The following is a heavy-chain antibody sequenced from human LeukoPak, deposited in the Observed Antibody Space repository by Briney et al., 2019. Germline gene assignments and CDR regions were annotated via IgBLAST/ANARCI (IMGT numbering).Heavy chain of an antibody. CDR1: GGSISTYY. CDR2: IYYSGST. CDR3: ARLIPVYSKNGYYFDY. D-gene: IGHD3-16*01. Sequence: SETLSLTCTVSGGSISTYYWSWIRQPPGKGLEWIGYIYYSGSTNYKSSLKSRVTISVDTSKNQFSLKLSSVTAADTAVYYCARLIPVYSKNGYYFDYWGQGTLVTVSS. J-gene: IGHJ4*02. V-gene: IGHV4-59*01.